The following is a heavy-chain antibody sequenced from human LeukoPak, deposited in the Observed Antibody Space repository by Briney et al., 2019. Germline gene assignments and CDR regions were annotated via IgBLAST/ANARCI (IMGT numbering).Heavy chain of an antibody. Sequence: PSETLSLTCTVSGDSISGFHWSWIRQAPGKGLVCIGYSYYTGKPHSNPSHQSRVAISVDTSNNHFSLTLSSATAANSAVYYCARLRGDRTASLDYWGQGTLVTVSS. V-gene: IGHV4-59*08. J-gene: IGHJ4*02. CDR3: ARLRGDRTASLDY. CDR1: GDSISGFH. CDR2: SYYTGKP. D-gene: IGHD4-17*01.